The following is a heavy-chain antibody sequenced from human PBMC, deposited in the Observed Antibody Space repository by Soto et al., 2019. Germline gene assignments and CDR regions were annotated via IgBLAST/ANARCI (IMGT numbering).Heavy chain of an antibody. CDR3: ARFEGRLGDDD. J-gene: IGHJ4*02. CDR1: GFTFSSYA. CDR2: ISSNGGST. V-gene: IGHV3-64*01. Sequence: HPGGSLRLSCAASGFTFSSYAMHWVRQAPGKGLEYVSAISSNGGSTYYANSVKGRFTISRDNSKNTLYLQMGSLRAEDMAVYYCARFEGRLGDDDWGQGTLVTVSS. D-gene: IGHD3-16*01.